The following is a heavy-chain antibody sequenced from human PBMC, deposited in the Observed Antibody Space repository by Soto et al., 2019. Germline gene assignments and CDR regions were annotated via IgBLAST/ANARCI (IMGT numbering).Heavy chain of an antibody. V-gene: IGHV3-21*01. Sequence: PGGSLRLSCAASGFTFSNYAMNWVRQAPGKGLEWVSSIRTGGYIYYADSVKGRFTISRDNAKDSLFLQMNRLRAEDTAVYYCARELSYQLPLDYWGQGTLVTVSS. CDR2: IRTGGYI. J-gene: IGHJ4*02. D-gene: IGHD2-2*01. CDR3: ARELSYQLPLDY. CDR1: GFTFSNYA.